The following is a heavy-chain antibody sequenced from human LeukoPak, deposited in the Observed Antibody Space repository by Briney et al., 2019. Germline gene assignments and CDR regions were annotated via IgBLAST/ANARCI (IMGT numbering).Heavy chain of an antibody. V-gene: IGHV1-46*01. CDR1: GYTFTDYY. D-gene: IGHD3-9*01. CDR2: INPSGSST. Sequence: ASVKVSCKASGYTFTDYYMYWVRQAPGQGLEWMGIINPSGSSTSYAQKFQGRDTMTRDTSTSTVYMELSSLRSEDTAVYYCARELKYYDILTGYSAAPWGQGTLVTVSS. CDR3: ARELKYYDILTGYSAAP. J-gene: IGHJ5*02.